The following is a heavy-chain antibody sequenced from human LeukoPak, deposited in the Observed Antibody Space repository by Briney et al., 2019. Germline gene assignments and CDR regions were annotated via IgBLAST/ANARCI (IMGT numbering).Heavy chain of an antibody. D-gene: IGHD3-9*01. V-gene: IGHV4-34*01. Sequence: SETLSLTCAVYGGSFSGYYWSWIRQSPGKGLEWIGEINHSGSTNYNPSLKSRVTISVDTSKNQFSLKLSSVTAADTAVYYCAREAYLRYSRFDYWGQGTLVTVSS. CDR1: GGSFSGYY. CDR2: INHSGST. J-gene: IGHJ4*02. CDR3: AREAYLRYSRFDY.